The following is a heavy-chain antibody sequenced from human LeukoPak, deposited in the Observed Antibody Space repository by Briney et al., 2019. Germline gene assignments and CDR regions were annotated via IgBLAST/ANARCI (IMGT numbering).Heavy chain of an antibody. CDR2: INPNSGGT. D-gene: IGHD3-22*01. V-gene: IGHV1-2*02. CDR3: ARDPPTYYYDSSGYYS. CDR1: GYTFTGYY. J-gene: IGHJ4*02. Sequence: ASVKVSCKASGYTFTGYYMHWVRQAPGQGLEWMGWINPNSGGTNYAQKFQGRVTMTRDTSISTAYMELSRLRSDDTAVYYCARDPPTYYYDSSGYYSWGQGTLVTVSS.